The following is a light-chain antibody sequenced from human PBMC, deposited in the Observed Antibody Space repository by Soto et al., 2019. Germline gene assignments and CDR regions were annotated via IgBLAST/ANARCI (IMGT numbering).Light chain of an antibody. J-gene: IGKJ5*01. CDR1: QDISDG. Sequence: DIQMTQSPSALSASVGDRVTITCQASQDISDGLNWYRQKPGKAPNLLIYTASNLQSGVPSRFSGSGSGTHFTLTISSLQPEDFGTYYCQQTDSFPITFGQGTRLEIK. CDR3: QQTDSFPIT. V-gene: IGKV1-12*01. CDR2: TAS.